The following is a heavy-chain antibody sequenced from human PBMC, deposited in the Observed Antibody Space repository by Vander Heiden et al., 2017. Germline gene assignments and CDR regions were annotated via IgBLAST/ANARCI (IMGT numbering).Heavy chain of an antibody. D-gene: IGHD5-18*01. Sequence: QVTLKESGPALVKPTQTLTLTCTFSGFSLSTRGMRVSWIRQPPGKALEWLARIDWDDDKFYSTSLKTRLTISKDTSKNQVVLTMTNMDPVDTATYYCARAGYSYGYDYFDYWGQGTLVTVSS. CDR3: ARAGYSYGYDYFDY. J-gene: IGHJ4*02. CDR2: IDWDDDK. V-gene: IGHV2-70*04. CDR1: GFSLSTRGMR.